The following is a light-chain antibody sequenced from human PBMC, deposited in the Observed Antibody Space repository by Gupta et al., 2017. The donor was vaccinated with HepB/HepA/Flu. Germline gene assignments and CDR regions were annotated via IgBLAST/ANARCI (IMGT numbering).Light chain of an antibody. CDR3: EQGKHCPLS. CDR1: QNLLFSDGNTF. Sequence: DAVLTQSPLSLPVTLGQSASISCRSSQNLLFSDGNTFLHWFQQRPGQSPRRLIYRVSNRDSGVPDRFSGSGSGTDFTLKISRVEAEDIGVYYCEQGKHCPLSFGGGTKVEIK. CDR2: RVS. J-gene: IGKJ4*01. V-gene: IGKV2-30*01.